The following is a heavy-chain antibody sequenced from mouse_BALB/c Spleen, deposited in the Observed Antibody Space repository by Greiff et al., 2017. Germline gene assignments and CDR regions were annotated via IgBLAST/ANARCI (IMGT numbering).Heavy chain of an antibody. Sequence: VKLVESGPGLVAPSQSLSITCTVSGFSLTGYGVNWVRQPPGKGLEWLGMIWGDGSTDYNSALKSRLSISKDNSKSQVFLKMNSLQTDDTARYYCARGGSSGSAWFAYWGQGTLVTVSA. CDR2: IWGDGST. CDR3: ARGGSSGSAWFAY. CDR1: GFSLTGYG. V-gene: IGHV2-6-7*01. D-gene: IGHD3-1*01. J-gene: IGHJ3*01.